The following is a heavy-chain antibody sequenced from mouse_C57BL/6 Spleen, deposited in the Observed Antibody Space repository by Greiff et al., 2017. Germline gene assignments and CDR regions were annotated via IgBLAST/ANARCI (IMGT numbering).Heavy chain of an antibody. CDR3: TRSDYYGTLGGAMDY. CDR1: GYTFTSYW. J-gene: IGHJ4*01. Sequence: EVQLQQSGTVLARPGASVKMSCKTSGYTFTSYWMHWVKQRPGQGLEWIGAIYPGNSDTSYNQKFKGKAKLTAVTSASTAYMELSSLTNEDSAVYYCTRSDYYGTLGGAMDYWGQGTSVTVSS. V-gene: IGHV1-5*01. D-gene: IGHD1-1*01. CDR2: IYPGNSDT.